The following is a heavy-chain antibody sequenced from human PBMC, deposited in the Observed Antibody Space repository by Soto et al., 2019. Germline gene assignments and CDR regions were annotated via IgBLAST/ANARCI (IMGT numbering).Heavy chain of an antibody. J-gene: IGHJ4*02. D-gene: IGHD1-1*01. CDR3: AKETIQVGGPNYFDY. Sequence: VQLVESGGGVVQPGRSLRLLCEASGFSFSRYGMHWVRQAPGMGLEWVAVISWDGLAQYYADSVKGRFTISRDNPQSTLYLQMNSLRTEDTAIYYCAKETIQVGGPNYFDYWGQGALVTVSS. CDR1: GFSFSRYG. CDR2: ISWDGLAQ. V-gene: IGHV3-30*18.